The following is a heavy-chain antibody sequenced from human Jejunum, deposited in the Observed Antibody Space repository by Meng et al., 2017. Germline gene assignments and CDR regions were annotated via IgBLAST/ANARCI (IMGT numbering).Heavy chain of an antibody. J-gene: IGHJ4*02. CDR2: IIPISGTT. CDR3: ARGAVDFDY. Sequence: QVQLEQSGAEEKKPGSSVKVACKTSGGTFTSYAITWVRQAPGQGLEWMGGIIPISGTTKYAQKLQGRVTITADTSTSTAYMELSSLTSEDTAVYYCARGAVDFDYWGQGTLVTVSS. V-gene: IGHV1-69*06. CDR1: GGTFTSYA.